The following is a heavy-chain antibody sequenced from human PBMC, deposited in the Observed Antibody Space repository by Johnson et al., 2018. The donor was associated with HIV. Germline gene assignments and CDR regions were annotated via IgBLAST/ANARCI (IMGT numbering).Heavy chain of an antibody. CDR2: MSHDGRDK. Sequence: QVQLVESGGGVVQPGRSLRLSCAASGFTISSYAIHWVRQAPGKGLEWVAAMSHDGRDKYYADSVKGRFTISGDNPRTTLYLQMSSLRAEDTAVYYCARGGNKWLAPRAFDIWGQGTMVTVSS. CDR1: GFTISSYA. J-gene: IGHJ3*02. D-gene: IGHD6-19*01. CDR3: ARGGNKWLAPRAFDI. V-gene: IGHV3-30*03.